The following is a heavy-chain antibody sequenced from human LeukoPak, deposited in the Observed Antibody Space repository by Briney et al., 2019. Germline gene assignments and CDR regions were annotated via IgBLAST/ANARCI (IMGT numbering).Heavy chain of an antibody. CDR2: IKYDGSEK. Sequence: GGSLRLSCAASGFNFRSYSLNWVRQAPGKGLEWVANIKYDGSEKYYVDSVKGRFTISRDDAKNSLYLQMNSLRAEDTAVYYCVVAATGRGGLDVWGQGTTVTVSS. D-gene: IGHD6-13*01. J-gene: IGHJ6*02. V-gene: IGHV3-7*01. CDR3: VVAATGRGGLDV. CDR1: GFNFRSYS.